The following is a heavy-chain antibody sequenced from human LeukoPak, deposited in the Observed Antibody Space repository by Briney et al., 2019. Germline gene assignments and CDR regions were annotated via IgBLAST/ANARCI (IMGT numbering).Heavy chain of an antibody. CDR2: ISSSGSTI. Sequence: GGSLRLSCAASGFTFSSYEMNWVRQAPGKGLEWVSYISSSGSTIYYADSVKGRFTISRDNAKNSLYLQMNSLRAEDTAVYYCARETTAYYYGMDVWGQGTTVTVSS. V-gene: IGHV3-48*03. D-gene: IGHD4-17*01. CDR1: GFTFSSYE. J-gene: IGHJ6*02. CDR3: ARETTAYYYGMDV.